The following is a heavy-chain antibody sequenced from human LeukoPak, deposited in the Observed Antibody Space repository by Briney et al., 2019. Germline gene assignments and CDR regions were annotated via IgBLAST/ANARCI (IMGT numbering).Heavy chain of an antibody. Sequence: ASVKVSCKASGYTFTGYYMQWVRQAPGQGLEWMGWINPNSGGTNYAQKFQGRVTMTRDTSISTAYMELSGLRSDDTAVYYCARVNYDFWSGSMLGWFDPWGQGTLVTVSS. J-gene: IGHJ5*02. V-gene: IGHV1-2*02. CDR3: ARVNYDFWSGSMLGWFDP. CDR1: GYTFTGYY. D-gene: IGHD3-3*01. CDR2: INPNSGGT.